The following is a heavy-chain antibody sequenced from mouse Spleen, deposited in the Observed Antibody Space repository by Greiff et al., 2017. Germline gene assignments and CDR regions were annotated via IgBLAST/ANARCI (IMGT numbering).Heavy chain of an antibody. CDR2: IDPSDSET. CDR1: GYTFTSYW. J-gene: IGHJ3*01. CDR3: ARMDYGSLAY. D-gene: IGHD1-1*01. Sequence: QVQLKQSGAELVRPGSSVKLSCKASGYTFTSYWMHWVKQRPIQGLEWIGNIDPSDSETHYNQKFKDKATLTVDKSSSTAYMQLSSLTSEDSAVYYCARMDYGSLAYWGQGTLVTVSA. V-gene: IGHV1-52*01.